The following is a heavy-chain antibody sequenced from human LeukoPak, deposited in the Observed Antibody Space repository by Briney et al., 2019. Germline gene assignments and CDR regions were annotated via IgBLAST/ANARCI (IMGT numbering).Heavy chain of an antibody. CDR2: ISSSSSYI. CDR3: ARDPGHDY. CDR1: GFTFSSYN. D-gene: IGHD3-10*01. J-gene: IGHJ4*02. Sequence: GGSLRLSCAASGFTFSSYNMNWVRQAPGKGLEWVSSISSSSSYIYYAESVKGRFTISRDNAKNSLYLQMNSLRAEDTAVYYCARDPGHDYWGQGTLVTVSS. V-gene: IGHV3-21*01.